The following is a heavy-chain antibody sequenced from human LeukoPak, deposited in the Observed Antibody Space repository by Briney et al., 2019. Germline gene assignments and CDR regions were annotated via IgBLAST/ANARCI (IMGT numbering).Heavy chain of an antibody. CDR2: INPNSGGT. Sequence: ASVKVSCKASGYTFTGYYMHWVRQAPGQGLEWMGWINPNSGGTNYAQKFQGRVTMTRDTSISTAYMELSRLRSDDTAVYYCARGSGVVATITFRDYWGQGTLVTVSS. CDR3: ARGSGVVATITFRDY. CDR1: GYTFTGYY. J-gene: IGHJ4*02. V-gene: IGHV1-2*02. D-gene: IGHD5-12*01.